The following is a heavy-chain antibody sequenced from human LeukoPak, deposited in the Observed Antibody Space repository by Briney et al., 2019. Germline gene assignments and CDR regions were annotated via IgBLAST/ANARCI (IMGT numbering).Heavy chain of an antibody. V-gene: IGHV4-34*01. CDR1: GGSFSGYY. J-gene: IGHJ3*02. Sequence: SETLSLTCAVYGGSFSGYYWSWIRQPPGKGLEWIGEINHSGSTNYNPSLKSRVAISVDTSKNQFSLKLSSVTAADTAVYYCARGPEGYAFDIWGQGTMVTVS. CDR2: INHSGST. CDR3: ARGPEGYAFDI.